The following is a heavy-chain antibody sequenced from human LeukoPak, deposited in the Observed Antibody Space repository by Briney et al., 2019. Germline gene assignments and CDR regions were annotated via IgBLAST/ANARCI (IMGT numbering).Heavy chain of an antibody. J-gene: IGHJ2*01. CDR3: AKASFGNLGGLYGSFNL. D-gene: IGHD3-3*01. Sequence: GGSLRLSCAASGFTVSSNYMSWVRQAPGKGLEWVAMISNDGTTESYTDSVKGRFTISRDNSKNTLYLQMNSLRAEDTAVYYCAKASFGNLGGLYGSFNLWAVAPLV. CDR1: GFTVSSNY. CDR2: ISNDGTTE. V-gene: IGHV3-30-3*01.